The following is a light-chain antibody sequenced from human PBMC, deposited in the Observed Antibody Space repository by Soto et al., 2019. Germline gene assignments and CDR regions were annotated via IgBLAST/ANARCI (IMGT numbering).Light chain of an antibody. CDR3: QQFNSYPIT. V-gene: IGKV1-9*01. CDR2: AAS. J-gene: IGKJ5*01. CDR1: QGISSY. Sequence: PXXXSASVVXIVTITCLASQGISSYLAWYQQKPGKAPKLLIYAASTLQSGVPSRFSGSGSGTEFTLTISSLQPEDFATYYCQQFNSYPITFGQGTRLEIK.